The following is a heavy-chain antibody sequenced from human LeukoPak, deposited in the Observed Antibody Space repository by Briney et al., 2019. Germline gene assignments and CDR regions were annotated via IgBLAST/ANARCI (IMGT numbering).Heavy chain of an antibody. J-gene: IGHJ6*04. Sequence: SETLSLTCTVSGYSISSGYYWGWIRQPPGKGLEWIGSIYHSGSTYYNPSLKSRVTISVDTSKNQFSLKLSSVTAADTAVYYCAREGVAGYVWGKGTTVTVSS. D-gene: IGHD6-19*01. CDR3: AREGVAGYV. CDR1: GYSISSGYY. V-gene: IGHV4-38-2*02. CDR2: IYHSGST.